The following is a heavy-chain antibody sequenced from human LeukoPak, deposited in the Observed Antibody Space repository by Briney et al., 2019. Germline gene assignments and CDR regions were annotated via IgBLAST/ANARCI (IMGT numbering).Heavy chain of an antibody. CDR2: ISWNSGSI. CDR1: GFTFDDYA. J-gene: IGHJ6*03. V-gene: IGHV3-9*01. D-gene: IGHD6-6*01. CDR3: ARDLSEYSSSSAYMDV. Sequence: GGSLRLSCAASGFTFDDYAMHWVRQAPGKGLEWVSGISWNSGSIGYADSVKGRFTISRDNAKNSLYLQMNSLRAEDTAVYYCARDLSEYSSSSAYMDVWGKGTTVTVSS.